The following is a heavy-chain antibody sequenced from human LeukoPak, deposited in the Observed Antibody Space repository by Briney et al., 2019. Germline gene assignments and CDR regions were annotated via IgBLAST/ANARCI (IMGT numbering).Heavy chain of an antibody. CDR1: SYSISSGYY. V-gene: IGHV4-38-2*02. Sequence: KPSETLSLTCTVSSYSISSGYYWGWIRQPPGKGLEWIGSIYYSGSTYYNPSLKSRVTISVDTSKNQFSLKLSSVTAADTAVYYCARHALGDYVNYWGQGTLVTVSS. CDR2: IYYSGST. J-gene: IGHJ4*02. D-gene: IGHD2-21*01. CDR3: ARHALGDYVNY.